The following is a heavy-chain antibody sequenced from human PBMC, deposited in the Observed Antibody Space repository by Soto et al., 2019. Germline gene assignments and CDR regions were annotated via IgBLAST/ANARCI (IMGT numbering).Heavy chain of an antibody. V-gene: IGHV3-15*07. D-gene: IGHD6-13*01. CDR3: TTDSSSWYNWFDP. J-gene: IGHJ5*02. CDR1: GFTFSNAW. Sequence: EVQLVESGGGLVKPGGSLRLSCAASGFTFSNAWMNWVRQAPGKGLEWVGRIKSKTDGGTTDYAAPVKGRFTISRDDSKNTLYLQMNSLKTEDTAVYYRTTDSSSWYNWFDPWGQGTLVTVSS. CDR2: IKSKTDGGTT.